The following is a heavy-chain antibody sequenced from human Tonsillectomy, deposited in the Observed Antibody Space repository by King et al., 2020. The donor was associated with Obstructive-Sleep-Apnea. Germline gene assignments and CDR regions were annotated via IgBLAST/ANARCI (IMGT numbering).Heavy chain of an antibody. CDR1: GGSFSGYY. V-gene: IGHV4-34*01. J-gene: IGHJ4*02. D-gene: IGHD3-9*01. Sequence: VQLQQWGAGLLKPSETLSLTCAVYGGSFSGYYWSWIRQPPGKGLEWIGEINHSGSTNYNPSLKSRVTISVDTSKNQFSLKLSSVTAADTAVYYCARVPVNPLLTGYPIRRGRPSYYFDYWGQGTLVTVSS. CDR2: INHSGST. CDR3: ARVPVNPLLTGYPIRRGRPSYYFDY.